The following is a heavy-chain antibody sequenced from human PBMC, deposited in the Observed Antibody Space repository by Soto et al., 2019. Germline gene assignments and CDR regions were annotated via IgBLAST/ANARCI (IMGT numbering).Heavy chain of an antibody. Sequence: SETLSLTCTVSGGSISSGDYYWSWIRQPPGKGLEWIGYIYYSGSTYYNPSLKSRVTISVDTSKNQFSLKLSSVTAADTAMYYCARDPYPGNWFDPWGQGTLVTVSS. V-gene: IGHV4-30-4*01. CDR3: ARDPYPGNWFDP. D-gene: IGHD7-27*01. CDR2: IYYSGST. J-gene: IGHJ5*02. CDR1: GGSISSGDYY.